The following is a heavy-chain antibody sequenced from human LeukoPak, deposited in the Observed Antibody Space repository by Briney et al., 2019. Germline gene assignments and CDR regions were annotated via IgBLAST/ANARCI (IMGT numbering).Heavy chain of an antibody. D-gene: IGHD5-12*01. Sequence: GGSLRLSCAASGFTLSSYWMSWVRQAPGKGLEWVANIKQDGGEKFYVDSVKGRFTISRDNAKNSLYLQMNSLRAEDTAVYYCARRRGNSGYDTHFDFWGQGTLVTVFS. J-gene: IGHJ4*02. CDR1: GFTLSSYW. CDR3: ARRRGNSGYDTHFDF. V-gene: IGHV3-7*01. CDR2: IKQDGGEK.